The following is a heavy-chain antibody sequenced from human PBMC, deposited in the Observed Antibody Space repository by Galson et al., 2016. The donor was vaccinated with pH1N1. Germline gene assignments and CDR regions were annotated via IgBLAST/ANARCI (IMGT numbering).Heavy chain of an antibody. CDR1: GYTLRELS. J-gene: IGHJ5*02. V-gene: IGHV1-24*01. CDR3: STAGYRDEGALQS. D-gene: IGHD2-15*01. Sequence: SVKVSCKVSGYTLRELSMHWVRPVSGKGVEWMGGYVPEDGETIYAQKFQGRVTMTEETAPDTADMELHSLRSEDTAVYYCSTAGYRDEGALQSWGQGTLVTVSS. CDR2: YVPEDGET.